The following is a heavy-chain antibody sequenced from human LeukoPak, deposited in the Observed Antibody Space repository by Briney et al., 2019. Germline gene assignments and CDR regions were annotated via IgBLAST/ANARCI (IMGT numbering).Heavy chain of an antibody. D-gene: IGHD3-22*01. J-gene: IGHJ4*02. CDR3: ARGLHLRYYDRSGYFDY. V-gene: IGHV1-46*01. CDR1: GYTFTSHY. CDR2: INPSGGST. Sequence: ASVKVSCKASGYTFTSHYMHWVRQAPGQGLEWMGIINPSGGSTSYAQKFQGRVTMTRDTSTSTVYMELSSLRSEDTAVYYCARGLHLRYYDRSGYFDYWGQGTLVTVSS.